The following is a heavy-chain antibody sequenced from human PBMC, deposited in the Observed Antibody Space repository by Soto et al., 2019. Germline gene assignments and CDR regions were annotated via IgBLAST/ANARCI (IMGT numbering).Heavy chain of an antibody. CDR2: INPNSGGT. CDR1: GYTFTGYY. Sequence: GASVKVSCKASGYTFTGYYMHWVRQAPGQGLEWMGWINPNSGGTNYAQKFQGRVTMTRDTSISTAYMELSRLRSDDTAVYYCAREDIVVVVAAAGFDPWGQGTLVTVSS. V-gene: IGHV1-2*02. J-gene: IGHJ5*02. D-gene: IGHD2-15*01. CDR3: AREDIVVVVAAAGFDP.